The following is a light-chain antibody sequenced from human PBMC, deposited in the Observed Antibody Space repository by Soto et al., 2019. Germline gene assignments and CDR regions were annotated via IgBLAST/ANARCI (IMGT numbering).Light chain of an antibody. J-gene: IGLJ2*01. Sequence: QSVLAQPRSVSGSPGQSVTISCSGTSSDVGGYNSVSWYQQFPGKAPKLMIYDVTKRPSGVPDRFSGSKSGNTASLTISGLQAEDEADYDCCSYAASDTLVFGGGTKVTVL. CDR1: SSDVGGYNS. V-gene: IGLV2-11*01. CDR3: CSYAASDTLV. CDR2: DVT.